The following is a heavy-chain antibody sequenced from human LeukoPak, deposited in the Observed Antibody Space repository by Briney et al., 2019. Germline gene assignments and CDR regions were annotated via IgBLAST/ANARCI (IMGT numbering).Heavy chain of an antibody. CDR1: GGSTSSYY. CDR2: IYYSGST. CDR3: AREHSSSSSLDY. V-gene: IGHV4-59*01. D-gene: IGHD6-6*01. Sequence: SETLSLTCTVSGGSTSSYYWSWIRQPPGKGLEWIGYIYYSGSTNYNPSLKSRVTISVDTSKNQFSLKLSSVTAADTAVYYCAREHSSSSSLDYWGQGTLVTVSS. J-gene: IGHJ4*02.